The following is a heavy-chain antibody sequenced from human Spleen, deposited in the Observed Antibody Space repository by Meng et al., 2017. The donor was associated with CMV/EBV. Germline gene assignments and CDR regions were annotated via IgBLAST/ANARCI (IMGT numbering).Heavy chain of an antibody. V-gene: IGHV4-59*01. D-gene: IGHD1-26*01. CDR3: AREVIGDGSLAFDF. Sequence: SETLSLTCTVSGHSISNYYWSWIRQPPGKGLEWIGYAHYSGNTNHNPSLKSRVTISVDTSKKQFSLKLRSVTAADTAVYYCAREVIGDGSLAFDFWGQGTLVTVSS. J-gene: IGHJ4*02. CDR2: AHYSGNT. CDR1: GHSISNYY.